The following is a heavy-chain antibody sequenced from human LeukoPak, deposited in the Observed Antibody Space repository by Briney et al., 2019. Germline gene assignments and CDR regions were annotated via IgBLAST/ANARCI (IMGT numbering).Heavy chain of an antibody. CDR2: MSRNGGST. V-gene: IGHV3-20*04. CDR3: AKSFGPVIAAAGTGAD. CDR1: GFTFDDYG. J-gene: IGHJ4*02. Sequence: GGSLRLSCAASGFTFDDYGMTWVRQVPGKGLEWVSAMSRNGGSTVYADSVKGRFTISRDNAENSLYLQVNSLRAEDTALYYCAKSFGPVIAAAGTGADWGQGTLVTVSS. D-gene: IGHD6-13*01.